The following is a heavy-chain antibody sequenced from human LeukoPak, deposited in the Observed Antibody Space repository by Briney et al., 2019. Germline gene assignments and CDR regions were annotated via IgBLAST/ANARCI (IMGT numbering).Heavy chain of an antibody. CDR1: GGTFSSYA. D-gene: IGHD2-21*01. J-gene: IGHJ4*02. CDR3: AREIGCGGDCYFFDY. V-gene: IGHV1-69*05. CDR2: IIPIFGTA. Sequence: ASVKVSCKASGGTFSSYAISWVRQAPGQGLEWMGGIIPIFGTANYAQKFQGRVTITTDESTSTAYMELSSLRSEDTAVYYCAREIGCGGDCYFFDYWGQGTLVTVSS.